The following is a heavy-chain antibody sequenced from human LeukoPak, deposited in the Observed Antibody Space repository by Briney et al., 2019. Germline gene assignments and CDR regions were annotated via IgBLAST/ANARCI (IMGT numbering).Heavy chain of an antibody. CDR1: GFTFSSYG. J-gene: IGHJ6*03. CDR3: ARMTTGTNYSNYGPYYYYMDV. CDR2: ISSSSSTI. D-gene: IGHD4-11*01. V-gene: IGHV3-48*01. Sequence: GGSLRLSCAASGFTFSSYGMNWVRQAPWKGLEWVSYISSSSSTIYYADSVKGRFTISRDNAKNSLYLQMNSLRAEDTAVYYCARMTTGTNYSNYGPYYYYMDVWGKGTTVTVSS.